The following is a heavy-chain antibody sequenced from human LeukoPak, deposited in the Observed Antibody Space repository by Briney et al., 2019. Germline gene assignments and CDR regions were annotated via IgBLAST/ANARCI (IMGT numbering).Heavy chain of an antibody. J-gene: IGHJ4*02. D-gene: IGHD4-17*01. V-gene: IGHV1-69*05. Sequence: SVKVSCKASGGTFSSYAISRVRQAPGQGLEWMGRIIPIFGTANYAQKFQGRVTITTDESTSTAYMELSSLRSEDTAVYYCASYYGDYYLLDYWGQGTLVTVSS. CDR1: GGTFSSYA. CDR2: IIPIFGTA. CDR3: ASYYGDYYLLDY.